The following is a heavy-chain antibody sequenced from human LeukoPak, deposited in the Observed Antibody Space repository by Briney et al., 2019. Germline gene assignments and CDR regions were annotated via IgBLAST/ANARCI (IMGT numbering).Heavy chain of an antibody. CDR2: ISYDGSNK. D-gene: IGHD6-13*01. V-gene: IGHV3-30*03. CDR3: ARKQQLVQYVIDY. J-gene: IGHJ4*02. Sequence: GGSLRLSCAASGFTFSSYGMHWVRQAPGKGLEWVAVISYDGSNKYYADSVKGRFTISRDNSKNTLYLQMNSLRAEDTAVYYCARKQQLVQYVIDYWGQGTLVTVSS. CDR1: GFTFSSYG.